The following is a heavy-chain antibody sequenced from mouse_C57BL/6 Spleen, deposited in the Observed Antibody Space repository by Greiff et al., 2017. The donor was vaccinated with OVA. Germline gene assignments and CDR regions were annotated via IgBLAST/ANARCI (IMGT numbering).Heavy chain of an antibody. D-gene: IGHD2-1*01. CDR3: ARDYANYRYYFDY. Sequence: VQLQQSGAELVKPGASVKLSCKASGYTFTSYWMRWVKQRPGQGLEWIGNINPRNGGTNYNEKFKSKATLTADKYSSTAYMELSSLTSEDSAVYYCARDYANYRYYFDYWGQGTTLTVSS. V-gene: IGHV1-53*01. CDR2: INPRNGGT. J-gene: IGHJ2*01. CDR1: GYTFTSYW.